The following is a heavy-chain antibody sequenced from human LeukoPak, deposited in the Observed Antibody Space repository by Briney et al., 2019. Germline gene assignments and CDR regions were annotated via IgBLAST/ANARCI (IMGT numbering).Heavy chain of an antibody. V-gene: IGHV4-4*02. CDR1: GGSISSSNW. CDR3: ARVAPDGIASP. D-gene: IGHD6-13*01. J-gene: IGHJ5*02. CDR2: IYYSGST. Sequence: SETLSLTCAVSGGSISSSNWWSWVRQPPGKGLEWIGYIYYSGSTYYNPSLKSRVTISVDTSKNQFSLKLSSVTAADTAVYYCARVAPDGIASPWGQGTLVTVSS.